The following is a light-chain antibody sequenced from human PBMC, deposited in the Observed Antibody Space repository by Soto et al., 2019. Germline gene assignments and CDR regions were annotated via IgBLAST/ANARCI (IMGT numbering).Light chain of an antibody. CDR2: DVS. J-gene: IGLJ2*01. V-gene: IGLV2-14*01. CDR3: SSYTSSSTLV. Sequence: QSALTQPASVSGSPGQSITISCTGTSSDVGGYSYVSWYQQHPGKAPKLMIYDVSNRPSGVSNRFSGSKSGNTASLTISGLHAEDEADYYFSSYTSSSTLVFGGGTKLTVL. CDR1: SSDVGGYSY.